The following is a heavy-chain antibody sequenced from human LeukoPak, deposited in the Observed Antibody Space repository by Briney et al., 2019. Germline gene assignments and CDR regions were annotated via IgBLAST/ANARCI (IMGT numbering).Heavy chain of an antibody. Sequence: ASVKVSCKASGYTFTSYGISWVRQAPGQGLEWMGWISAYNGNTNYAQKFQGRVTMTRDMSTSTVYMELSSLRSEDTAVYHCARDGSHYDFWSGYYHFDYWGQGTLVTVSS. CDR1: GYTFTSYG. CDR2: ISAYNGNT. V-gene: IGHV1-18*01. CDR3: ARDGSHYDFWSGYYHFDY. D-gene: IGHD3-3*01. J-gene: IGHJ4*02.